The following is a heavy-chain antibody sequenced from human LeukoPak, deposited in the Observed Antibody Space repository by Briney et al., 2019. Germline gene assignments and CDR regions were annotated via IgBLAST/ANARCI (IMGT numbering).Heavy chain of an antibody. CDR2: IYYSGST. Sequence: KPSETLSLTCTVSGGSISSYYWSWIRQPPGKGLEWIGYIYYSGSTNYNPSLKSRVTISVDTSKNQFSLKLSSVTAADTAVYYCASSEYSSSSPPFDYWGQGTLVTVSS. D-gene: IGHD6-6*01. CDR3: ASSEYSSSSPPFDY. J-gene: IGHJ4*02. CDR1: GGSISSYY. V-gene: IGHV4-59*08.